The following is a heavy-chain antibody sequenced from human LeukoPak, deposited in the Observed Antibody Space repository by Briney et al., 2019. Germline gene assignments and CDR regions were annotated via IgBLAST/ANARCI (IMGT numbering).Heavy chain of an antibody. V-gene: IGHV3-48*04. J-gene: IGHJ3*02. CDR1: GFNFSSQS. CDR3: AGSGYISSWSLMGAFDI. D-gene: IGHD6-13*01. CDR2: ISSSGSTI. Sequence: GGSLRLPRAAFGFNFSSQSMNWVRQAPGKGLEWVSDISSSGSTIYYADSVKGGFTISKDNAKNSLYLQMNSLRAEDTAVYYCAGSGYISSWSLMGAFDIWGQGTMVTVSS.